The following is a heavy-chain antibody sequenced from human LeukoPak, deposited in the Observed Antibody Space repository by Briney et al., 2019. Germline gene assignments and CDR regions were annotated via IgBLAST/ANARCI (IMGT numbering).Heavy chain of an antibody. D-gene: IGHD1-7*01. CDR2: INPNSGGT. Sequence: ASVKGSCKASGYTFTGYYMHWVRQAPGQGLEWMGWINPNSGGTNYAQKFQGRVTMTRDTSISTAYMELSRLRSDDTAVYYCARGDWNYPHDAFDIWGQGTMVTVSS. CDR3: ARGDWNYPHDAFDI. V-gene: IGHV1-2*02. J-gene: IGHJ3*02. CDR1: GYTFTGYY.